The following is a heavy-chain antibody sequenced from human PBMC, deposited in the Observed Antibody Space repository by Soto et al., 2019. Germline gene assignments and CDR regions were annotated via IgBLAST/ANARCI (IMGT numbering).Heavy chain of an antibody. V-gene: IGHV6-1*01. CDR2: TYCRSKWYN. Sequence: SQTLSLTCAISGDSVSSNSAAWNWIRQSPSRGLEWLGRTYCRSKWYNDYAVSVKSRITINPDTSKNQFSLNLNSVSAADTAVYYCARDRSNSPDYFDSWGQGTLVTVSS. J-gene: IGHJ4*02. D-gene: IGHD6-6*01. CDR1: GDSVSSNSAA. CDR3: ARDRSNSPDYFDS.